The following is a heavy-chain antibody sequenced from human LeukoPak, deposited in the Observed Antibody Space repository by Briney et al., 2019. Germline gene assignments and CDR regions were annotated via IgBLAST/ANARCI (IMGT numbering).Heavy chain of an antibody. D-gene: IGHD3-9*01. CDR1: GFTFSSYS. J-gene: IGHJ3*02. V-gene: IGHV3-21*01. CDR3: ARDFILTGYYMGSADI. Sequence: GGSLRLSCAASGFTFSSYSMNWVRQAPGKGPEWVSSISSSSSYIYYADSVKGRFTISRDNAKNSLYLQMNSLRAEDTAVYYCARDFILTGYYMGSADIWGQGTMVTVSS. CDR2: ISSSSSYI.